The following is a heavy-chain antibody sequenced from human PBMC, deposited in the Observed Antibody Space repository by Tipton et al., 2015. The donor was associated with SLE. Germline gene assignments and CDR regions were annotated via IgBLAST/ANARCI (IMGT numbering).Heavy chain of an antibody. D-gene: IGHD2-15*01. V-gene: IGHV1-2*06. CDR1: GYTFTGYY. CDR2: INPNSGGT. CDR3: ARVGGYCSGGSCYGNWYFDL. Sequence: QVQLVQSGAEVKKPGASVKVSCKASGYTFTGYYMHWVRQAPGQGLEWMGRINPNSGGTNYAQKFQGRVTMTRDTSTSTAYMELRSLRSDDTAVYYCARVGGYCSGGSCYGNWYFDLWGRGPLVTVSS. J-gene: IGHJ2*01.